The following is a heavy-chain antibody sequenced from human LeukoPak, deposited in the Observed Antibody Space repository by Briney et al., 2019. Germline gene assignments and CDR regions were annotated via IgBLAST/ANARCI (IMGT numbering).Heavy chain of an antibody. J-gene: IGHJ6*02. V-gene: IGHV3-23*01. CDR3: AKEGTSLDGMDV. CDR2: ISGSGGST. CDR1: GFTFNRYS. Sequence: PGGSLRLSCAASGFTFNRYSMNWVRQAPGKGLEWVSAISGSGGSTYYADSVKGRFTISRDNSKNTLYLQMNSLRAEDTAVYYCAKEGTSLDGMDVWGQGTTVTVSS. D-gene: IGHD1-1*01.